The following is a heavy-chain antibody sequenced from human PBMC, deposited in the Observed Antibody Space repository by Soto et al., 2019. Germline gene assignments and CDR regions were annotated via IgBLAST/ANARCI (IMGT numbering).Heavy chain of an antibody. Sequence: QVQLVQSGAEVKKPGASVKVSCKASGYTFTSYDIIWVRQATGQGLEWMGWMNPSTGNTDSAEKFQGRLAMTRNTSKRTVYMALSSLSFEYTDVYYCARGRIIVAGGFDPWGQGTLVTVSS. CDR1: GYTFTSYD. D-gene: IGHD6-19*01. V-gene: IGHV1-8*01. CDR2: MNPSTGNT. CDR3: ARGRIIVAGGFDP. J-gene: IGHJ5*02.